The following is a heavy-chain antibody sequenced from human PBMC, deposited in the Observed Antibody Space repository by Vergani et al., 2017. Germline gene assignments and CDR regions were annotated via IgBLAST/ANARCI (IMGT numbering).Heavy chain of an antibody. CDR1: GYIFKNYY. CDR2: LNPTTGHT. D-gene: IGHD2-2*01. Sequence: VQLVQSGAEVRKPGASVTVSCTASGYIFKNYYIHWLRQAPGQAFEWMGILNPTTGHTTSAQKFMGRVTMTRDTSTSTVYMELSSLRSEDTAVYYCARDSRYCSSTSCYVGRDWFDPWGQGTLVTVSS. CDR3: ARDSRYCSSTSCYVGRDWFDP. V-gene: IGHV1-46*02. J-gene: IGHJ5*02.